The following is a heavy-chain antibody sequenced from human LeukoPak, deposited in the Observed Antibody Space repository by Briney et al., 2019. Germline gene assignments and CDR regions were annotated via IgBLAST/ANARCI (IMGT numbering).Heavy chain of an antibody. V-gene: IGHV3-74*01. CDR3: ARESSGYFDAFDI. J-gene: IGHJ3*02. Sequence: GGSLRLSCAASGFTFSSYGMHWVRQAPGKGLVWVSRINSDGSSTSYADSVKGRFTISRDNAKNTLYLQMNSLRAEDTAVYYCARESSGYFDAFDIWGQGTMVTVSS. CDR2: INSDGSST. D-gene: IGHD3-22*01. CDR1: GFTFSSYG.